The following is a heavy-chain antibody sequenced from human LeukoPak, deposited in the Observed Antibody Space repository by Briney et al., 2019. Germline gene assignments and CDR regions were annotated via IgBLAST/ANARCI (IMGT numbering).Heavy chain of an antibody. D-gene: IGHD3-9*01. CDR2: INPNSGGT. V-gene: IGHV1-2*02. CDR3: ARESLSYDILTGPDVNYYYYMDA. Sequence: ASVKVSCKASGYTFTGYYMHWVRQAPGQGLEWMGWINPNSGGTNYAQKFQGRVTTTRDTSISTAYMELSRLRSDDTAVYYCARESLSYDILTGPDVNYYYYMDAWGKGTTVTISS. CDR1: GYTFTGYY. J-gene: IGHJ6*03.